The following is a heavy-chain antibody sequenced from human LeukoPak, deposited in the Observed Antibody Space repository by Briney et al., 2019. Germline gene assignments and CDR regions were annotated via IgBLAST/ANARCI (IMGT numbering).Heavy chain of an antibody. V-gene: IGHV4-4*07. CDR3: ARETLDWNLIDY. Sequence: SETLSLTCTVSDGSISSYYWSWIRQPARKGLEWIGRIYTSGNSIYNPSLKSRVTMSVDTSKNQFSLKLSSVTAADTAVYYCARETLDWNLIDYWGQGTLVTVSS. D-gene: IGHD1-7*01. CDR1: DGSISSYY. J-gene: IGHJ4*02. CDR2: IYTSGNS.